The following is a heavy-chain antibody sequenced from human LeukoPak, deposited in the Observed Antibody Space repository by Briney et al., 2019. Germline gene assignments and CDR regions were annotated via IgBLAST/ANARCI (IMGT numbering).Heavy chain of an antibody. D-gene: IGHD3-10*01. V-gene: IGHV3-23*01. J-gene: IGHJ4*02. Sequence: PGGSLRLSCAASGFTFSSYAMSWVRQAPGKGLEWVSVISGSGGTTYYADSVKGRFTISRDNSKNTLYLQMNSLRAEDTAVYYCAKDGYYGSGYDYLDYWGQGTLVTVSS. CDR3: AKDGYYGSGYDYLDY. CDR1: GFTFSSYA. CDR2: ISGSGGTT.